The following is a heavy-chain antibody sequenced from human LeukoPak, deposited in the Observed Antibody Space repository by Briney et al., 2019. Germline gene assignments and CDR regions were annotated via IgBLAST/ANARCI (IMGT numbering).Heavy chain of an antibody. Sequence: GGSLRLSCAASGFTFSSYAMSWVRQAPGKGLEWVAFISSDGRNKYYADSVKGRFIISRDNSKNTLYLQMNSLRDEDTAVYYCDPHDSSSQFWGQGTLVTVSS. CDR3: DPHDSSSQF. CDR1: GFTFSSYA. D-gene: IGHD6-6*01. CDR2: ISSDGRNK. J-gene: IGHJ4*02. V-gene: IGHV3-30-3*01.